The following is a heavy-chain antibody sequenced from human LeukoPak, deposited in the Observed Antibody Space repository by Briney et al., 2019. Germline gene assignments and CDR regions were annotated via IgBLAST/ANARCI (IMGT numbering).Heavy chain of an antibody. V-gene: IGHV4-39*07. Sequence: SETLSLTCTVSGGSISSSSYYWGWIRQPPGKGLEWIGSIYYSGSTYYNPSLKSRVTISVDTSKNQFSLKLSSVTAADTAVYYCARVFKVKVAGPLDYWGQGTLVTVSS. CDR1: GGSISSSSYY. CDR2: IYYSGST. J-gene: IGHJ4*02. D-gene: IGHD6-19*01. CDR3: ARVFKVKVAGPLDY.